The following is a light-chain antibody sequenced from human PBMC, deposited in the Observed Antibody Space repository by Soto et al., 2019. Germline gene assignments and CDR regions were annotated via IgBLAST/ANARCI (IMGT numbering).Light chain of an antibody. J-gene: IGKJ5*01. V-gene: IGKV1-8*01. CDR1: QGISSY. CDR3: QQYYSYPIT. CDR2: AAS. Sequence: AIRMTQSPSALAASTGDRVTSTCRASQGISSYLAWYQQKPGKAPKLLIYAASTLQSGVPSRFSGSGSGTDFTLTISCLQSEDFATYYCQQYYSYPITFGQGTQREIK.